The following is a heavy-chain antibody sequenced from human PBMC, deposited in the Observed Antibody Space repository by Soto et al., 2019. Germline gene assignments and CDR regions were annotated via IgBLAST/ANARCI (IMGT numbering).Heavy chain of an antibody. J-gene: IGHJ6*02. D-gene: IGHD6-19*01. CDR3: ARDTIAVAGTHYYGMDV. CDR2: IIPIFGTA. V-gene: IGHV1-69*01. Sequence: QVQLVQSGAEVKKPGSSVKVSCTASGGTFSSYAISWVRQAPGQGLEWMGGIIPIFGTANYAQKFQGRVTITADESTSTAYMELSSLRSEDTAVYYCARDTIAVAGTHYYGMDVWGQGTTVTVSS. CDR1: GGTFSSYA.